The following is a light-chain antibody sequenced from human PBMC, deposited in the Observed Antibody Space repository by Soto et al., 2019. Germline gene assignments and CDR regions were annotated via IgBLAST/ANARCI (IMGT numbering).Light chain of an antibody. V-gene: IGKV3-20*01. CDR1: QSVSSNY. Sequence: EIVLTQSPGTVSLSPGERATLSCRASQSVSSNYLAWYQQKPGQAPRFLIYGASISATDIPDRFSASGSGTDITLTISRLEPEDLAVYYCQQYGNSPRTFGQGTKVEIK. J-gene: IGKJ1*01. CDR3: QQYGNSPRT. CDR2: GAS.